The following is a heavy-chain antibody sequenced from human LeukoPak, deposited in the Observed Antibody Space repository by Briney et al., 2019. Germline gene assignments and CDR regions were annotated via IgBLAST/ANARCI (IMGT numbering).Heavy chain of an antibody. J-gene: IGHJ4*02. CDR1: GLAFSNFW. Sequence: GGSLRLSCATSGLAFSNFWMYWVRQAPGKGLEWVASIKPDGSEDFYADSVKGRFNISRDNAKNSLFLQMTNLKAEDTAVYYCAVDRRFKIFDYWGQGTLATVSS. D-gene: IGHD5-24*01. CDR2: IKPDGSED. V-gene: IGHV3-7*01. CDR3: AVDRRFKIFDY.